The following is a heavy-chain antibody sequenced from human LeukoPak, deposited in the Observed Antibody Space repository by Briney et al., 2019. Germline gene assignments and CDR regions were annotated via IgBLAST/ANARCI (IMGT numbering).Heavy chain of an antibody. CDR2: IYYSKNT. D-gene: IGHD5-18*01. CDR3: ASPRGFSYGYFDH. Sequence: PSETLSLTCTVSGGSISSSSAYWDWIRQPPGKGLEWIGSIYYSKNTYYNPSLKSRVTISADTSKNQFSLRLDSVSAADTAVYYCASPRGFSYGYFDHWGQGSLVTVSS. V-gene: IGHV4-39*01. CDR1: GGSISSSSAY. J-gene: IGHJ4*02.